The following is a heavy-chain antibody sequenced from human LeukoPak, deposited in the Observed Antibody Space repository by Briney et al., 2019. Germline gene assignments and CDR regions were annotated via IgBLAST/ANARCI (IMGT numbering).Heavy chain of an antibody. CDR1: GYTFTGYY. J-gene: IGHJ5*02. D-gene: IGHD2-2*02. V-gene: IGHV1-2*02. CDR3: ARTVVPAAINNWFDP. CDR2: INPNSGGT. Sequence: ASVKVSCKASGYTFTGYYMHWVRQAPGQGLEWMGWINPNSGGTNYAQKFQGRVTMTRDTSISTAYMELSRLRSDDTAVYYCARTVVPAAINNWFDPWGQGTLVTVSS.